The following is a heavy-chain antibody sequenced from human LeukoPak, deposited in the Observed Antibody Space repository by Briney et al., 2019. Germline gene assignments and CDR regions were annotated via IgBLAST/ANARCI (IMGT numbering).Heavy chain of an antibody. V-gene: IGHV4-34*01. D-gene: IGHD1-26*01. Sequence: SETLSLTCAVYGGSFSGYYWSWIRQPPGKGLEWIGEINHSGSTNYNPSLKSRVTISVDTSKNQFSLKLSPVTAADTAVYYCARDRYSGSYNAFDIWGQGTMVTVSS. CDR1: GGSFSGYY. CDR3: ARDRYSGSYNAFDI. J-gene: IGHJ3*02. CDR2: INHSGST.